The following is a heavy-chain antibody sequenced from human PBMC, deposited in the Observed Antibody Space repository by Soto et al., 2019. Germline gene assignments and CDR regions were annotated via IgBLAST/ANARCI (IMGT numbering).Heavy chain of an antibody. J-gene: IGHJ6*02. D-gene: IGHD2-15*01. CDR1: GEGVSSNSAS. Sequence: SLTLSLTCAISGEGVSSNSASWNWIRQSPSRGLEWLGRTYYRSKWYNDYAVSVKSRITINPDTSKNQFSLQLNSVTPEDTAVYYCARDRWWLGMNYYYGMDVWGQGTTVTVSS. V-gene: IGHV6-1*01. CDR3: ARDRWWLGMNYYYGMDV. CDR2: TYYRSKWYN.